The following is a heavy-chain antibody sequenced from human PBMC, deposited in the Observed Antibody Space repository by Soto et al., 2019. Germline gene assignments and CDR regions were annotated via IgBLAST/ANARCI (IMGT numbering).Heavy chain of an antibody. J-gene: IGHJ3*02. V-gene: IGHV3-15*01. CDR1: GFTFSNAW. CDR2: IKSKTDGGTT. Sequence: EVKLVESGGGLVKPGGSLRLSCAASGFTFSNAWMSWVRQAPGKGLEWVCRIKSKTDGGTTDYAAPVKGRFTISRDYSNNTLYLHMNSLKTEDTAVYYCTTEQGKDAFDIWGQGTMVTVSS. CDR3: TTEQGKDAFDI.